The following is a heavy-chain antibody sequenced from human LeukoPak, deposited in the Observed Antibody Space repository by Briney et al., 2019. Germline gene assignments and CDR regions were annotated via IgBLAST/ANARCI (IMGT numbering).Heavy chain of an antibody. CDR2: MYFNSGAT. Sequence: ASVRVSCKASGFTFRDYYVQWVRQVPGQGLEWVGWMYFNSGATRYAPKFQGRVTLTGDTSINTVYMELVSLGSDDTAMYYRAREGSSASGQDWYAFDIWGQETMVTVSS. CDR3: AREGSSASGQDWYAFDI. D-gene: IGHD5-12*01. CDR1: GFTFRDYY. J-gene: IGHJ3*02. V-gene: IGHV1-2*02.